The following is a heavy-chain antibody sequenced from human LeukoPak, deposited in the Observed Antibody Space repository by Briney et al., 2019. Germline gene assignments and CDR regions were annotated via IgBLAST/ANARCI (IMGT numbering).Heavy chain of an antibody. V-gene: IGHV3-21*01. CDR3: AREVRCSSTSCLDY. Sequence: GGSLRLSCAASGFTFSSYSMNWVRQAPGKGLEWVSSISSSSSYIYYADSVKGRFTISRDNAKNSLYLQMNSLRAEDTAVYYCAREVRCSSTSCLDYWGQGTLVTVSS. J-gene: IGHJ4*02. CDR1: GFTFSSYS. CDR2: ISSSSSYI. D-gene: IGHD2-2*01.